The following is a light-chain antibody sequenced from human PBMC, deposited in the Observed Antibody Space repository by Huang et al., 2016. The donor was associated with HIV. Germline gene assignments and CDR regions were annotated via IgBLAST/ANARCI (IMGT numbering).Light chain of an antibody. CDR3: QQSYNAIT. Sequence: DIQMTQSPSSLSASVGDRVTITCRASQSISTSLNWYQQKPGKAPELLIYAASTLEFGVPSRFRGSGSGTDFTLTISRLQPEDFATYYCQQSYNAITFGQGTRLEIK. V-gene: IGKV1-39*01. J-gene: IGKJ5*01. CDR2: AAS. CDR1: QSISTS.